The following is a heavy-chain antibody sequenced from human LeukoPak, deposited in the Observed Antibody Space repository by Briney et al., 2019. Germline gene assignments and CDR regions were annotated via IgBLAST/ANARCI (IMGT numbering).Heavy chain of an antibody. Sequence: SGTLSLTCAVSGGSISSSNWWSWVRQPPGKGLEWIGEIYHSGSTNYNPSLKSRVTISVDKSKNQFSLKLSSVTAADTAVYYCARVSEYSYGYFDYWGQGTLVTVSS. CDR3: ARVSEYSYGYFDY. J-gene: IGHJ4*02. V-gene: IGHV4-4*02. CDR2: IYHSGST. D-gene: IGHD5-18*01. CDR1: GGSISSSNW.